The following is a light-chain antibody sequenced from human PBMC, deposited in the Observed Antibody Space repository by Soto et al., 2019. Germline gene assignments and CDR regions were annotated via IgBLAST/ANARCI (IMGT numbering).Light chain of an antibody. CDR3: MQSLQSRA. Sequence: DIVVTQPPVSLPVTPGAPASTACRSSQSLLHGNGYTYLDWYLQKPGQSPQLMIYMGSNRASGVPDRLSGSGSGTDFTLKSSRGVAEGSGGYYCMQSLQSRAVGGGTNV. CDR1: QSLLHGNGYTY. V-gene: IGKV2-28*01. J-gene: IGKJ4*01. CDR2: MGS.